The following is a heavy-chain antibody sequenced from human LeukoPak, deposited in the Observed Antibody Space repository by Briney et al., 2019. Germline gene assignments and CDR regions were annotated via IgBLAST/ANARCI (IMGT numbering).Heavy chain of an antibody. CDR2: TYYSSKWYD. CDR1: GDSFSSNSAA. Sequence: SQTLSLTCAISGDSFSSNSAAWNWIGQSPSRGLEWLRKTYYSSKWYDEYAVSVKSLISINPDTSKNQLSLQLNSVTPDDPAVSYCARDTGVAGTFAYCGQGTLATAPS. CDR3: ARDTGVAGTFAY. D-gene: IGHD6-19*01. V-gene: IGHV6-1*01. J-gene: IGHJ4*02.